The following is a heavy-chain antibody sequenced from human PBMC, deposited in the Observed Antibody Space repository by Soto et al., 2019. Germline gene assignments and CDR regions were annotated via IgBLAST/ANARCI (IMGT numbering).Heavy chain of an antibody. D-gene: IGHD2-2*01. V-gene: IGHV1-18*01. J-gene: IGHJ6*02. CDR2: ISAYNGNT. CDR3: ARGHEYQLLFYQSGMDV. CDR1: GYTFTSYG. Sequence: QVQLVQSGAEVKKPGASVKVSCKASGYTFTSYGISWVRQAPGQGLEWMGWISAYNGNTNYAQQLQGRVSMTTDTSTSTAYMELRSLRSDDTAVYYCARGHEYQLLFYQSGMDVWGQGTTVTVSS.